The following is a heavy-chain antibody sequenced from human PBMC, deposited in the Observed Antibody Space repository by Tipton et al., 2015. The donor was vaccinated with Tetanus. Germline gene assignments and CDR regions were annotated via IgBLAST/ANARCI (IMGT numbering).Heavy chain of an antibody. CDR2: ISHSGRT. Sequence: TLSLTCTVSGGSMSSSDYYWDWIRQPPGKGLEWIGSISHSGRTYYNPSLKSRVTMSVDTSKKHFSLRLRSVTAADTAVYYCARLREVVSRSGWAFDYWGQGSLVIVSA. J-gene: IGHJ4*02. CDR1: GGSMSSSDYY. D-gene: IGHD5/OR15-5a*01. CDR3: ARLREVVSRSGWAFDY. V-gene: IGHV4-39*02.